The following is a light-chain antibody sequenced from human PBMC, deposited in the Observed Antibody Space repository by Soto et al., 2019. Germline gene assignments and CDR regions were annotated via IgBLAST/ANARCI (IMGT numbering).Light chain of an antibody. CDR3: QQYNTWLWT. CDR1: QSVNAN. CDR2: GAS. V-gene: IGKV3-15*01. Sequence: EVVMTQSPATLSVSPGERATLSCRASQSVNANLAWYQQKPGQAPRLLIHGASNRATGNPARFSGSGFGIDFILTISNLQSEDFAVYYCQQYNTWLWTFGQGTKVEI. J-gene: IGKJ1*01.